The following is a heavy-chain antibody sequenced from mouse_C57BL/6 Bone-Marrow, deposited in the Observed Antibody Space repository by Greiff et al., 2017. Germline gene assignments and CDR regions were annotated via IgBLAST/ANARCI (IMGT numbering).Heavy chain of an antibody. CDR3: AILGGFAY. CDR1: GFTFSSYG. CDR2: ISSGGSYT. V-gene: IGHV5-6*02. J-gene: IGHJ3*01. Sequence: DVMLVESGGDLVKPGGSLKLSCAASGFTFSSYGMSWVRQTPDKRLEWVATISSGGSYTYYPDSVKGRFTISRDNAKNTLYLQMSSLKSEDTAMYYCAILGGFAYWGQGTLVTVSA.